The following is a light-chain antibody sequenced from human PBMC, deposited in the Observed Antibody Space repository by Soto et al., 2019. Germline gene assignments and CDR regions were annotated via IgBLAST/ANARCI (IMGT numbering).Light chain of an antibody. CDR2: DTS. V-gene: IGKV3-15*01. Sequence: EIVMTQSPATLSVSPGERATLSCRASQSVSSNLAWYQQKPGQVPRLLIYDTSTRATGIPARFSGSGSGTEFTVTISSLQSEDFAVYYCQQYNNRPPWTFGQGTKVDIK. CDR1: QSVSSN. CDR3: QQYNNRPPWT. J-gene: IGKJ1*01.